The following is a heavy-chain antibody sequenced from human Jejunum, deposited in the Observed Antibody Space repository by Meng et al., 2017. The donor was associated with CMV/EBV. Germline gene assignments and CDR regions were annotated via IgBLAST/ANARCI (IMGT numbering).Heavy chain of an antibody. V-gene: IGHV4-59*01. CDR1: GGSISSYY. D-gene: IGHD3-3*01. CDR2: IHYSEST. Sequence: VSGGSISSYYWSWVRPSPGKGLEWLGYIHYSESTKYNPSLESRVTMSLDRSRNQFSLRLSSVTAADTAVYFCVRGVSPTEWPLEKWGQGTLVTVSS. J-gene: IGHJ4*02. CDR3: VRGVSPTEWPLEK.